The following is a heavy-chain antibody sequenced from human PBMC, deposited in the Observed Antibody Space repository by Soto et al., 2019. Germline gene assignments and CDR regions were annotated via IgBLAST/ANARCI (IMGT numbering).Heavy chain of an antibody. CDR3: AKRGIVATINFYWYFDL. CDR2: ISGSGGST. Sequence: VQLLESGGGLVQPGGSLRLSCAASGFTFSSYAMSWVRQAPGKGLEWVSAISGSGGSTYYADSVKGRFTISRDNSKNTLYLQMNSLRAEDAAVYYCAKRGIVATINFYWYFDLWGRGTLVTVSS. D-gene: IGHD5-12*01. V-gene: IGHV3-23*01. CDR1: GFTFSSYA. J-gene: IGHJ2*01.